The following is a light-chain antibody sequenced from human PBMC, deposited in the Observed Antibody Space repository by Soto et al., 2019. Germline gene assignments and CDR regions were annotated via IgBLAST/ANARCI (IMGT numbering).Light chain of an antibody. Sequence: QSVLTQPPSVSAAPRQRVTISCSESSSNIGNNAVNWYQQLPGKAPKLLIYYDDLLPSGVSDRFSGSKSGTSAALAISGLQSEDEADYYCAAWDDSLNGWVFGGGTKLTVL. J-gene: IGLJ3*02. CDR2: YDD. V-gene: IGLV1-36*01. CDR1: SSNIGNNA. CDR3: AAWDDSLNGWV.